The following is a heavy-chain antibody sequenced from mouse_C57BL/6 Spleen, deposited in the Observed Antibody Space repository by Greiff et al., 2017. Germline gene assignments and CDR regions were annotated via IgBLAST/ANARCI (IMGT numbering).Heavy chain of an antibody. CDR1: GYTFTDYE. V-gene: IGHV1-15*01. Sequence: LVESGAELVRPGASVTLSCKASGYTFTDYEMHWVKQTPVHGLEWIGAIDPETGGTAYNQKFKGKAILTADKSSSTAYMELRSLTSEDSAVYYCTRSIYYGYDGGAWFAYWGQGTLVTVSA. J-gene: IGHJ3*01. D-gene: IGHD2-2*01. CDR3: TRSIYYGYDGGAWFAY. CDR2: IDPETGGT.